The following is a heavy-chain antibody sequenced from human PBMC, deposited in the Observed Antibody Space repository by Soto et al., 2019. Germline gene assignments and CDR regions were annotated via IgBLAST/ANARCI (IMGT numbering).Heavy chain of an antibody. D-gene: IGHD6-19*01. J-gene: IGHJ4*02. CDR2: VSAYNGYT. CDR3: ARGTSIAVPGGP. V-gene: IGHV1-18*01. CDR1: GFTFSNYG. Sequence: QVQLVQSGAEVKKPGASVKVSCKGSGFTFSNYGFNWVRQAPGQGREWVGWVSAYNGYTKSAQNFPDRPIMTTDTTTNTACVEQRGLRPDDTARYYCARGTSIAVPGGPWGEGTLATVSS.